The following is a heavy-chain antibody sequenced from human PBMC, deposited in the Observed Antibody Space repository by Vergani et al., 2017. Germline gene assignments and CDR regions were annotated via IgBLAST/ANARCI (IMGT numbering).Heavy chain of an antibody. CDR2: IDHTGRP. D-gene: IGHD4-11*01. V-gene: IGHV4-34*01. CDR3: ARVNTETNGHLYYYYYMDV. CDR1: GGSFTSDH. Sequence: QVQLQQWGGGLLTPSETLSLTCVVNGGSFTSDHWTWIRQSPGEGLEWVGDIDHTGRPDYNPSLKSRLTMSVEKSRNQFSLTLNSVTATDTAIYFCARVNTETNGHLYYYYYMDVWGQGTAVTVS. J-gene: IGHJ6*03.